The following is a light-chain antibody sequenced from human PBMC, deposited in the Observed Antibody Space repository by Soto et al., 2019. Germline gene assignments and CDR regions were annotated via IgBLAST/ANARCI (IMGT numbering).Light chain of an antibody. CDR2: GAS. V-gene: IGKV3-20*01. CDR1: PSISSRY. CDR3: QQYGSSTQVT. Sequence: EVVLTQSPGTLSLSPGERATLSCRASPSISSRYLTWYQQKPGQAPRLLIYGASSRATGIPDWFSGSGSGTDFILTITRLEPEDFAVYYCQQYGSSTQVTFGGGTKVEIK. J-gene: IGKJ4*01.